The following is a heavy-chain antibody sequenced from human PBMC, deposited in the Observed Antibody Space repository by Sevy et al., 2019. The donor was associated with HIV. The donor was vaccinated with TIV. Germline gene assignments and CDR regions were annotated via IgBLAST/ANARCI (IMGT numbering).Heavy chain of an antibody. CDR1: GFTFSTYW. V-gene: IGHV3-74*01. CDR2: INSDGNYR. J-gene: IGHJ3*02. CDR3: ARESRGSLEGFDI. D-gene: IGHD1-26*01. Sequence: GGSLRLSCAASGFTFSTYWMHWLRQAPGKGLVWVSRINSDGNYRSYVESVEGRFTISRDNAQNTLFLQMSSLRVEDTAVYYCARESRGSLEGFDIWGQWTMVTVSS.